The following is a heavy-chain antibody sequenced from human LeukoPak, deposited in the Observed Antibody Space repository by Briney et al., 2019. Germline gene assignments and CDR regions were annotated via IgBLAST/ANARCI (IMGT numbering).Heavy chain of an antibody. CDR3: AKDGGVWVSSHRGDS. J-gene: IGHJ4*02. CDR2: ITTSDGNT. Sequence: GGSLRLSCAASGFTFSSYTMSWVRQAPGKGLEWVSTITTSDGNTYYADSVKGRFTVSRDNSKNKLFLQMNSLRVVDTAVYYCAKDGGVWVSSHRGDSWGRGTLVTVSS. D-gene: IGHD3-16*01. CDR1: GFTFSSYT. V-gene: IGHV3-23*01.